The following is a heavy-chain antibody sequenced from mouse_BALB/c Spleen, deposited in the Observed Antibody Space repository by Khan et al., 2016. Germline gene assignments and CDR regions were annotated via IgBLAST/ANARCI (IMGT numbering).Heavy chain of an antibody. CDR2: IDPANGNT. CDR1: GFNIKDTY. V-gene: IGHV14-3*02. D-gene: IGHD1-1*01. CDR3: ASPYYGSSYGDY. J-gene: IGHJ2*01. Sequence: VQLQQSGAELVKPGASVKLSCTASGFNIKDTYMHWVKQRPEQGLAWIGRIDPANGNTKYDPKFQGKATITADTSSNTAYLQLGSLTSEDTAVYYCASPYYGSSYGDYWGQGTTLTVSS.